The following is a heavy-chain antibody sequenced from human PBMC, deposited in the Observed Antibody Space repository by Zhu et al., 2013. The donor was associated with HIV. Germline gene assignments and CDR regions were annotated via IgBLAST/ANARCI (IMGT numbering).Heavy chain of an antibody. CDR1: GYTFTAYY. CDR2: INTNSGET. CDR3: ARAGFENKRPGGY. V-gene: IGHV1-2*02. J-gene: IGHJ4*02. Sequence: QVQLVQSGADVRKPGASLKVSCKASGYTFTAYYIHWVRQAPGQGLEWMGYINTNSGETIYAQKFRGRVTMTRDLSINTAYMELNRLRSGDTAIYYCARAGFENKRPGGYWAQGTLLTVSS.